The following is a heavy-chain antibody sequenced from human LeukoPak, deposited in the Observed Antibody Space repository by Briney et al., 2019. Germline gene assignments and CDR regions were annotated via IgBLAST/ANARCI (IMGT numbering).Heavy chain of an antibody. CDR2: ISYDGSTK. D-gene: IGHD6-13*01. Sequence: GGSLRLSCAASGFTFSNYWMSWVRQAPGKGLEWVAYISYDGSTKNYADSVKGRFTISRDTSENTLYLQMNSLRPEDTAVYYCARETGYGSSWPLHYWGQGTLVTVSS. V-gene: IGHV3-30-3*01. J-gene: IGHJ4*02. CDR3: ARETGYGSSWPLHY. CDR1: GFTFSNYW.